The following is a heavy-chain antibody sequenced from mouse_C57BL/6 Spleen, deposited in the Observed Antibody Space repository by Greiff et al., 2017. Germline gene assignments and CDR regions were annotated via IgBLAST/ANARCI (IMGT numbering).Heavy chain of an antibody. J-gene: IGHJ2*01. CDR1: GYSITSGYY. CDR2: ISYDGSN. Sequence: EVHLVESGPGLVKPSQSLSLTCSVTGYSITSGYYWNWIRQFPGNKLEWMGYISYDGSNNYNPSLKNRISITRDTSKNQFFLKLNSVTTEDTATYYCARDLYYGIDYWGQGTTLTVSS. D-gene: IGHD1-1*01. CDR3: ARDLYYGIDY. V-gene: IGHV3-6*01.